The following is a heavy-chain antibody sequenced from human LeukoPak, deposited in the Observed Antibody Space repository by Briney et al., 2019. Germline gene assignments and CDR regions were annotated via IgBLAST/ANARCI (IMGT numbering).Heavy chain of an antibody. CDR3: ARGDSYDFQFDP. D-gene: IGHD3-22*01. Sequence: SETLSLTCTVSGGSISSSSYYWGWIRQPPGKGLEWIGSLYYSGSTYYNPSLKSRVTISVDTSKNQFSLKLSSVTAADTAVYYCARGDSYDFQFDPWGQGTLVTVSS. J-gene: IGHJ5*02. CDR1: GGSISSSSYY. V-gene: IGHV4-39*07. CDR2: LYYSGST.